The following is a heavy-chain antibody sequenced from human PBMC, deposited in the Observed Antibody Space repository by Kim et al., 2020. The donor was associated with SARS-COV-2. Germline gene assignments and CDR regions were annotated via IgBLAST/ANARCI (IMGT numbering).Heavy chain of an antibody. J-gene: IGHJ4*02. CDR1: GFTFSDHY. CDR3: AGVSTTVTNGVDY. D-gene: IGHD4-17*01. Sequence: GGSLRLSCAASGFTFSDHYMDWVRQAPGRGLEWVGRTRNKANSYTTEYAASVKGRFTVSRGNLENSLYLQMNSLKTEDTAMYYCAGVSTTVTNGVDYWGQGTLVTVSS. CDR2: TRNKANSYTT. V-gene: IGHV3-72*01.